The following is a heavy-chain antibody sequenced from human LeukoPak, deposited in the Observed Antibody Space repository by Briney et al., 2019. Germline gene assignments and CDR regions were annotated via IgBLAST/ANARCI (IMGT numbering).Heavy chain of an antibody. CDR1: GFTFSNYA. Sequence: GGSLRLSCAVSGFTFSNYAMHWVRQAPGKGLEWVAFISYDGSNKYYAHSVKGRFNISRDNSKNTLYLQMNSLRAEDTAVYYCARDADYYDSSGYSYFDYWGQGTLVTVSS. CDR3: ARDADYYDSSGYSYFDY. CDR2: ISYDGSNK. D-gene: IGHD3-22*01. V-gene: IGHV3-30-3*01. J-gene: IGHJ4*02.